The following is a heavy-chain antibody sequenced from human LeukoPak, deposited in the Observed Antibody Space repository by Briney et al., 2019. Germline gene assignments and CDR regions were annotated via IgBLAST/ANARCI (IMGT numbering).Heavy chain of an antibody. CDR2: IYSGGST. J-gene: IGHJ1*01. CDR1: GLTVSSNY. D-gene: IGHD6-13*01. V-gene: IGHV3-53*01. Sequence: GGSLRLSCAASGLTVSSNYMSWVRQAPGKGLEWVSVIYSGGSTYYADSVKGRFTISRDNSKNTLYLQMNSLRAEDTAVYYCARVAAAGTSYYFQHWGQGTLVTVSS. CDR3: ARVAAAGTSYYFQH.